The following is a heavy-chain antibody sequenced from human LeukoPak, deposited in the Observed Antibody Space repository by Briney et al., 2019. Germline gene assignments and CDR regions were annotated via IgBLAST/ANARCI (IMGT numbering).Heavy chain of an antibody. V-gene: IGHV3-7*01. D-gene: IGHD1-26*01. CDR1: GFTFSSYW. CDR3: ARVLVGASQEVRVNPPSKWFDP. CDR2: IKQDGSEK. J-gene: IGHJ5*02. Sequence: GGSLRLSCAASGFTFSSYWMSWVRQAPGKGLEWVANIKQDGSEKYHVDSVKGRFTISRDNAKNSLYLQMNSLRAEDTAVYYCARVLVGASQEVRVNPPSKWFDPWGQGTLVTVSS.